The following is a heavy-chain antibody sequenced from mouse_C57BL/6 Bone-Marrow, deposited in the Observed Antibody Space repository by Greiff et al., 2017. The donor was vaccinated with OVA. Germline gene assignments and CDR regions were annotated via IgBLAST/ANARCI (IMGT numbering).Heavy chain of an antibody. V-gene: IGHV3-6*01. CDR2: ISYDGSN. CDR3: ARGYYGSV. J-gene: IGHJ3*01. CDR1: GYSITSGYY. Sequence: EVKLQESGPGLVKPSQSLSLTCSVTGYSITSGYYWNWIRQFPGNKLEWMGYISYDGSNNYNPSLKNRISITRDKSKNQFFLKLNSVTAEDTATYYCARGYYGSVWGQGTLVTVSA. D-gene: IGHD1-1*01.